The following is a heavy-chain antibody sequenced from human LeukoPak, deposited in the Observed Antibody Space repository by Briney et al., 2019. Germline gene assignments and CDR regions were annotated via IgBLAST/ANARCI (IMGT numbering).Heavy chain of an antibody. CDR2: INPSGGST. D-gene: IGHD3-9*01. CDR1: GYTFTSYY. Sequence: ASVKVSCKASGYTFTSYYMHWVRQAPGQGPEWMGIINPSGGSTSYAQKFQGRVTMTRDTSTSTVYMELSSLRSEDTAVYYCAREHILRYFDWLPLGFDPWGQGTLVTVSS. V-gene: IGHV1-46*01. CDR3: AREHILRYFDWLPLGFDP. J-gene: IGHJ5*02.